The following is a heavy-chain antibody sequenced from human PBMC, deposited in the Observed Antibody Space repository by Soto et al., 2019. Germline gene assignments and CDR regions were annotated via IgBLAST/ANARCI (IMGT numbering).Heavy chain of an antibody. CDR1: GFTFNRYG. CDR2: ISGSGSTT. J-gene: IGHJ4*02. V-gene: IGHV3-23*01. CDR3: AKGQGEYQVLAKYYFDN. D-gene: IGHD2-2*01. Sequence: PVGSLRLSCAASGFTFNRYGMNWVRQAPGKGLEWVSAISGSGSTTYYADSVKGRFTISRDNSKHTLYLQMNSLRAEDSALYYCAKGQGEYQVLAKYYFDNWGQGTLVTVSS.